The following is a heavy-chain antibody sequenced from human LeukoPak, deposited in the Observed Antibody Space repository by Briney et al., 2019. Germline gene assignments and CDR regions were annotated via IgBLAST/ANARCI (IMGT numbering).Heavy chain of an antibody. CDR2: IDEHGFKT. J-gene: IGHJ4*02. D-gene: IGHD1-7*01. CDR3: ARDGITCTRDY. V-gene: IGHV3-7*01. Sequence: GSLRLSCAASGFIFRSYWMVCVRQAPGKGVEWVASIDEHGFKTYYAASVTGRFTISKDTAKNSLDLQMNSLRAEDTAVYYCARDGITCTRDYWGQGALVTVSS. CDR1: GFIFRSYW.